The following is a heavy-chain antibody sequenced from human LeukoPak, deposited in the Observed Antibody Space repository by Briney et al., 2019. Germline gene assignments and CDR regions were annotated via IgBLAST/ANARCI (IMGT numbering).Heavy chain of an antibody. CDR3: ARDLGFGDPSGY. Sequence: GGSLRLSCAASGFTFSHYWMHWVRQAPGKGLVWVSRINSEGSSTTYVDSVKGRFTISRDNAKNTLFLHMNSLRAEDTAVYYCARDLGFGDPSGYWGQGTLVTVSS. CDR2: INSEGSST. CDR1: GFTFSHYW. V-gene: IGHV3-74*01. D-gene: IGHD3-10*01. J-gene: IGHJ4*02.